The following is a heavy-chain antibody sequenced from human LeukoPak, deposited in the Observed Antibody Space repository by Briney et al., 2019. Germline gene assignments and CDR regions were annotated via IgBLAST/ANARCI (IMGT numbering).Heavy chain of an antibody. Sequence: SETLSLTCTVSGGSISSGGYYWSWIRQHPGMGLEWIGYIYYSGSTYYNPSLKSRVTISVDTSKNQFSLKLSSVTAADTAVYYCARVVTAAGQRGGWFDPWGQGTLVTVSS. CDR3: ARVVTAAGQRGGWFDP. V-gene: IGHV4-31*03. CDR1: GGSISSGGYY. CDR2: IYYSGST. J-gene: IGHJ5*02. D-gene: IGHD6-13*01.